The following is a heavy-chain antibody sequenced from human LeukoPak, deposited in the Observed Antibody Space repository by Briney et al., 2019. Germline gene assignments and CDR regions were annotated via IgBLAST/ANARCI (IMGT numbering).Heavy chain of an antibody. J-gene: IGHJ6*03. CDR3: ARFNYYDSSGYYSPLYYYYYYYMDV. CDR2: IYHSGST. Sequence: TSQTLSLTCAVSGYSISSGYYWVWIRQPPGKGLEWIGSIYHSGSTYYNPSLKSRVTISVDTSKNQFSLKLSSVTAADTAVYYCARFNYYDSSGYYSPLYYYYYYYMDVWGKGTTVTVSS. CDR1: GYSISSGYY. D-gene: IGHD3-22*01. V-gene: IGHV4-38-2*01.